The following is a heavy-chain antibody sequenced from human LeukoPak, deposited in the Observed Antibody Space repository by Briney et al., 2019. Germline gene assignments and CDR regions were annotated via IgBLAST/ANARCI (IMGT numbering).Heavy chain of an antibody. D-gene: IGHD6-6*01. J-gene: IGHJ4*02. CDR3: AKSNLKYYFDS. V-gene: IGHV3-23*01. CDR1: GFTFSSYA. CDR2: ISGSGGSA. Sequence: GGSLSLACAASGFTFSSYAMNWLRQAAGKGLAWVSLISGSGGSAYYADSVKGRFTVSRDNSKKTLYLQMNSLRAEDTAVYYCAKSNLKYYFDSWGQGTLVTVSS.